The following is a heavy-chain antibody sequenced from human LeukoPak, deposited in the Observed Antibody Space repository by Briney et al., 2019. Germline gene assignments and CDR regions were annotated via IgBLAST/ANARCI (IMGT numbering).Heavy chain of an antibody. D-gene: IGHD4-17*01. CDR1: GFTFSNYA. CDR3: ARDSVNDYGDYVAYFDY. V-gene: IGHV3-23*01. Sequence: GGPLRLSCVASGFTFSNYAMSWVRLAPGRGLEWVSVISGSGLTTFYADSVKGRFTISRDNSKNTLYLQMNSLRAEDTAVYYCARDSVNDYGDYVAYFDYWGQGTLVTVSS. CDR2: ISGSGLTT. J-gene: IGHJ4*02.